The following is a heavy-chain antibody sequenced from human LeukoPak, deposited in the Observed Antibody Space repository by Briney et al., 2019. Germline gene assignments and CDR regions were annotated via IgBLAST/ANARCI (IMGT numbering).Heavy chain of an antibody. V-gene: IGHV3-48*01. D-gene: IGHD6-13*01. Sequence: GGSLRLSCAASGFTFSSYSMNWVRQAPGKGLQWVSYISSSSSTIYYADSVKGRFTISRDNAKNSLYLQMNSLRAEDTAVYYCARVEAAAGTVSYYYYMDVWGKGTTVTISS. CDR2: ISSSSSTI. CDR3: ARVEAAAGTVSYYYYMDV. J-gene: IGHJ6*03. CDR1: GFTFSSYS.